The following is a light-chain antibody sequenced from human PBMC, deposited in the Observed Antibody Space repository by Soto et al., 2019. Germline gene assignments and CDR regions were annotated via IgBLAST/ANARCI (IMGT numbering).Light chain of an antibody. CDR2: DAS. V-gene: IGKV3-20*01. Sequence: EIVLTQSPGTLSLSPGERATLSCRASQTVSTNYLAWYQQKPGQAPSLLIYDASNRATGTPDRFSGSGSGTDFTLTISRLEPEEFAVYYCQQYGTSPVTFGQGTKVEIK. CDR3: QQYGTSPVT. CDR1: QTVSTNY. J-gene: IGKJ1*01.